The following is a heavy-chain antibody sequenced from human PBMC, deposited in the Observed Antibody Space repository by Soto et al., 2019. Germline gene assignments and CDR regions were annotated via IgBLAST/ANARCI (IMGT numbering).Heavy chain of an antibody. Sequence: ASVKVSCKASGYTFTSYYMHWVRQAPGQGLEWMGIINPSGGSTSYAQKFQGRVTMTRDTSTSTVYMELSSLRSEDTAVYYCARVGGEYCTNGVCQPYYYYYYMDVWGKATTVTVSS. CDR3: ARVGGEYCTNGVCQPYYYYYYMDV. J-gene: IGHJ6*03. CDR1: GYTFTSYY. V-gene: IGHV1-46*03. CDR2: INPSGGST. D-gene: IGHD2-8*01.